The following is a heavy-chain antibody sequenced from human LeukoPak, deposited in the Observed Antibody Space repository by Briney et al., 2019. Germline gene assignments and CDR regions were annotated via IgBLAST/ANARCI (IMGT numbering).Heavy chain of an antibody. V-gene: IGHV3-9*01. J-gene: IGHJ3*02. CDR1: GFTLDDYA. Sequence: PGRSLRPSCAASGFTLDDYAMHWVRHAPGEGREWVSGISGNSGSIGYADSVKGRFTITRDNAKNPLYLQMNSLRAEDTALYYCAKDMRVAVAGNILPDAFDIWGQGTMVTVSS. CDR3: AKDMRVAVAGNILPDAFDI. CDR2: ISGNSGSI. D-gene: IGHD6-19*01.